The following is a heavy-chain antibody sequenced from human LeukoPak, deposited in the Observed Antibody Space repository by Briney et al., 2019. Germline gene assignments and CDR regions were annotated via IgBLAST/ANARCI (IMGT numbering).Heavy chain of an antibody. Sequence: PSETLSLTCTVSGGSISSYYWSWIRQPPGKGLEWIGYIYYSGSTNYNPSLKSRVTISVDTSKNQFSLKLSSVTAADTAVYYCARDRIAVAGPLYYYYGMDVWGQGTTVTVSS. J-gene: IGHJ6*02. V-gene: IGHV4-59*01. CDR3: ARDRIAVAGPLYYYYGMDV. D-gene: IGHD6-19*01. CDR2: IYYSGST. CDR1: GGSISSYY.